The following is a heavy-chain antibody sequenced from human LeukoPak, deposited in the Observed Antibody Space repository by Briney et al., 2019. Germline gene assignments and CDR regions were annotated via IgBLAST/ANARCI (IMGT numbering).Heavy chain of an antibody. D-gene: IGHD6-19*01. Sequence: SETLSLTCTVSGDSISNYHWSWIRQPPGKGLEWIGYIYYSGSTNYNPSLKSRVTISVDTSKKQFSLRLSSVTAADTAVYYCARGTAVAGTWGQGTLVTVSS. CDR1: GDSISNYH. J-gene: IGHJ5*02. CDR2: IYYSGST. V-gene: IGHV4-59*01. CDR3: ARGTAVAGT.